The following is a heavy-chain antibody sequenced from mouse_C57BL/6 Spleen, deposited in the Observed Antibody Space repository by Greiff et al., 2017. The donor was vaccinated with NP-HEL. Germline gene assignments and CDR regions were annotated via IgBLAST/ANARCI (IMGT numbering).Heavy chain of an antibody. J-gene: IGHJ3*01. CDR3: ARWGGETY. Sequence: QVQLQQPGAELVKPGASVKLSCKASGYTFTSYWMQWVKQRPGQGLEWIGEIDPSDSYTNYNQKFKGKATLTVDTSASTAYMQLSSLTSEDSAVYYCARWGGETYWGQGTLVTVSA. CDR1: GYTFTSYW. V-gene: IGHV1-50*01. CDR2: IDPSDSYT.